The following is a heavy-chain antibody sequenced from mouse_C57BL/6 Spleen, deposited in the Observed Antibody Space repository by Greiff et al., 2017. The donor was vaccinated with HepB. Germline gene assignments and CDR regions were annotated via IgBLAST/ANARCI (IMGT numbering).Heavy chain of an antibody. CDR2: ISDGGSYT. J-gene: IGHJ4*01. CDR3: ARAGNWVYAMDY. Sequence: EVKLVESGGGLVKPGGSLKLSCAASGFTFSSYAMSWVRQTPEKRLEWVATISDGGSYTYYPDNVKGRFTISRDNAKNNLYLQMSHLKSEDTAMYYCARAGNWVYAMDYWGQGTSVTVSS. D-gene: IGHD4-1*01. V-gene: IGHV5-4*03. CDR1: GFTFSSYA.